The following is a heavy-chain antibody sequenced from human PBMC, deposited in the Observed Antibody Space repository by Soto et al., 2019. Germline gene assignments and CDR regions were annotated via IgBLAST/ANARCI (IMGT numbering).Heavy chain of an antibody. CDR2: INAGNSDT. CDR1: GYTFTSYA. D-gene: IGHD4-17*01. J-gene: IGHJ5*01. CDR3: GRGIKFGDYARAFDS. V-gene: IGHV1-3*01. Sequence: ASVKVSCKASGYTFTSYAMHWVRQAPGQRLEWMGWINAGNSDTKYSQKFQGRVTITSDTSASTAYMEMSSLRSEDTAVYYCGRGIKFGDYARAFDSWGPGTLVTVSS.